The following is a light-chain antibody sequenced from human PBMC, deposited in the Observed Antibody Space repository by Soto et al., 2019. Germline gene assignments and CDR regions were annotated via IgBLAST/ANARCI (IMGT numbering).Light chain of an antibody. J-gene: IGLJ3*02. Sequence: QSVLTQPPSVSGAPGQRVTISCTGSSSNIGAPFDVHWYQQLPGRAPKLLIYDNSNRPSGVPDRFSGSKSGTSASLAITGLQAEDEADYSCQSPSDSSLNGGVFGGGTKLTVL. V-gene: IGLV1-40*01. CDR2: DNS. CDR1: SSNIGAPFD. CDR3: QSPSDSSLNGGV.